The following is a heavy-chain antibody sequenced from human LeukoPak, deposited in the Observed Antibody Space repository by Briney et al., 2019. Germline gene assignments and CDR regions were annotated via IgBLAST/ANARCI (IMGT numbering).Heavy chain of an antibody. CDR2: IWYDGSNK. Sequence: GGSLRLSCAASGFTLSSYGMHWVRQAPGKGLEWVAVIWYDGSNKYYADSVKGRFTISRDNSKNTLYLQMNSLRAEDTAVYYCVLAARPGGWFDPWGQGTLVTVSS. CDR1: GFTLSSYG. CDR3: VLAARPGGWFDP. V-gene: IGHV3-33*01. D-gene: IGHD6-6*01. J-gene: IGHJ5*02.